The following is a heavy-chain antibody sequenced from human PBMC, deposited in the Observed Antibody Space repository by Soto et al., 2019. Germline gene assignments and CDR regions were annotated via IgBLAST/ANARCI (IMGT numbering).Heavy chain of an antibody. J-gene: IGHJ5*02. D-gene: IGHD2-15*01. V-gene: IGHV1-69*12. Sequence: QVQLVQSGAELKKPGSSVKVSCKASGGSVTAYTINWVRQAPGQGLEWIGAFIPIFPTPNYAQKFQGRVPIAADGTKNTAYIELNSLTSDDAAVYYCGTGAVVPAYPNWVDTWGQGTLVTVSS. CDR2: FIPIFPTP. CDR3: GTGAVVPAYPNWVDT. CDR1: GGSVTAYT.